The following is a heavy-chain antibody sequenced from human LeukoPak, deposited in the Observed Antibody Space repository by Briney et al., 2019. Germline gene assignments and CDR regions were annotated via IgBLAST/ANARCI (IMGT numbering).Heavy chain of an antibody. Sequence: GGSLRLSCAASGFTFDDYAMHWVRQAPGKGLEWVSGTSWNSGSIGYADSVKGRFTISRDNAKNSLYLQMNSLRAEDTALYYCARTPYFDYWGQGTLVTVSS. CDR3: ARTPYFDY. D-gene: IGHD2-2*01. CDR2: TSWNSGSI. J-gene: IGHJ4*02. V-gene: IGHV3-9*01. CDR1: GFTFDDYA.